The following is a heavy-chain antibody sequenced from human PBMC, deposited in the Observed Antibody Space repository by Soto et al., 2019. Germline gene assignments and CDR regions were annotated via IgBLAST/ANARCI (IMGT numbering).Heavy chain of an antibody. CDR3: ARSVFP. J-gene: IGHJ5*02. CDR1: GGSISSGGYY. Sequence: QVQLQESGPGLVKPSQTLSLTCTVSGGSISSGGYYWNWIRQHPGKGLEWIGYIYYIESTYYTPSLKTGDTIPLDTTKHHFSLKLSSVTAAHTAVYYCARSVFPWGQGTLVTVSS. CDR2: IYYIEST. V-gene: IGHV4-31*03.